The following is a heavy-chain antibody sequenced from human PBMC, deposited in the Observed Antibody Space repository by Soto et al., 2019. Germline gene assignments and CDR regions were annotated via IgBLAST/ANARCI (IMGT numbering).Heavy chain of an antibody. CDR2: IRSKTDGGTT. CDR3: SYDSYRGDL. J-gene: IGHJ5*02. CDR1: GFTFSDAW. V-gene: IGHV3-15*02. Sequence: EVQLVESGGALVKPGGSLSLSCVASGFTFSDAWMGWVRQAPGKGLEWVGGIRSKTDGGTTDYAAPVKGRFTISRDDSKNTLYLQMNNLRTEDTAVYYCSYDSYRGDLWGQGTLVTVSS. D-gene: IGHD3-22*01.